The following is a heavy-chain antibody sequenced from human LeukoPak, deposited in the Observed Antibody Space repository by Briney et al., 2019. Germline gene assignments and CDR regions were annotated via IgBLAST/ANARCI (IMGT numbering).Heavy chain of an antibody. CDR2: IYYSGST. D-gene: IGHD5-24*01. Sequence: PSETLSLTCTVSGGSISSYYWSWIRQPPGKGLEWIGYIYYSGSTNYNPSLKCRVTISVDTSKNQFSLKLSSVTAADTAVYYCAGGVEMATNIDYWGQGTLVTVSS. J-gene: IGHJ4*02. V-gene: IGHV4-59*01. CDR1: GGSISSYY. CDR3: AGGVEMATNIDY.